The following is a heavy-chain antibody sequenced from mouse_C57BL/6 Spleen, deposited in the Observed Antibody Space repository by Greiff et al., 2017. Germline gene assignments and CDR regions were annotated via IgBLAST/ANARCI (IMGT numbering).Heavy chain of an antibody. V-gene: IGHV1-52*01. D-gene: IGHD3-2*02. J-gene: IGHJ3*01. CDR1: GYTFTSYW. CDR2: IDPSDSET. Sequence: VQLQQSGAELVRPGSSVKLSCKASGYTFTSYWMHWVKQRPIQGLEWIGNIDPSDSETHYNQKFKDKATLTVDKSSSTAYMQLSSLTSEDSAVYYCARGGQLRLHSWFAYWGQGTLVTVSA. CDR3: ARGGQLRLHSWFAY.